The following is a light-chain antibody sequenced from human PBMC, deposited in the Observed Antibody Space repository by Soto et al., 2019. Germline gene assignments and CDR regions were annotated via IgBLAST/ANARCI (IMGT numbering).Light chain of an antibody. CDR1: QDLTNY. Sequence: DIQMTQSPTSLAASVGDRVTITCQASQDLTNYLNWYQQKPGEAPKLLIYDTTTLEEGVPTRFSGGGSGTAFTFTISGLQPEDIGCYYCQQSYSLPLTFGPGTKVDVK. J-gene: IGKJ3*01. CDR3: QQSYSLPLT. V-gene: IGKV1-33*01. CDR2: DTT.